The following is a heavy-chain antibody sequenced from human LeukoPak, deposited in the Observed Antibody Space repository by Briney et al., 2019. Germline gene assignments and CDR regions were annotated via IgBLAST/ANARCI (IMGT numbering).Heavy chain of an antibody. Sequence: GGSLRLSCAASGFTFDDYAMHWVRQAPGKGLERVSLISGDGGSTYYADSVKGRFTISRDNSKNSLYLQMNSLRTEDTALYYCAKDMALRHDAGEQQLVFDYWGQGTLVTVTS. CDR3: AKDMALRHDAGEQQLVFDY. J-gene: IGHJ4*02. CDR1: GFTFDDYA. CDR2: ISGDGGST. D-gene: IGHD6-13*01. V-gene: IGHV3-43*02.